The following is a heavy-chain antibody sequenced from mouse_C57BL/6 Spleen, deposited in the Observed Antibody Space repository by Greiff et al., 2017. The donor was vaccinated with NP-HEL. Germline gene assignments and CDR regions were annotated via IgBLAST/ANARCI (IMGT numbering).Heavy chain of an antibody. V-gene: IGHV1-61*01. J-gene: IGHJ4*01. D-gene: IGHD1-1*01. CDR2: IYPSDSET. CDR1: GYTFTSYW. CDR3: AREVYYYGSSPYYYAMDY. Sequence: VQLQQSGAELVRPGSSVKLSCKASGYTFTSYWMDWVKQRPGQGLEWIGNIYPSDSETHYNQKFKDKATLTVDKSSSTAYMQLSSLTSEDSAVYYCAREVYYYGSSPYYYAMDYWGQRTSVTVSS.